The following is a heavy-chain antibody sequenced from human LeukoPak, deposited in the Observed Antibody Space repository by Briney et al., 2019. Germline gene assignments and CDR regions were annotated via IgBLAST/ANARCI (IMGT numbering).Heavy chain of an antibody. CDR2: ISAYNGNT. Sequence: GASVKVSCKASGYTFTSYYMHWVRQAPGQGLEWMGWISAYNGNTNYAQKLQGRVTMTTDTSTSTAYMELRSLRSDDTAVYYCAGDSSSGMDVWGQGTTVTVSS. D-gene: IGHD6-6*01. CDR1: GYTFTSYY. CDR3: AGDSSSGMDV. V-gene: IGHV1-18*04. J-gene: IGHJ6*02.